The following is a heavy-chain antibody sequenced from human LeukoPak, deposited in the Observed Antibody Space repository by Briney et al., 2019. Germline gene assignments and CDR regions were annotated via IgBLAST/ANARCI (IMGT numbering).Heavy chain of an antibody. CDR1: GFTFRSYG. J-gene: IGHJ4*02. CDR2: ISYDGKNE. V-gene: IGHV3-30*18. D-gene: IGHD5-24*01. CDR3: AKQMAVDYFDY. Sequence: PWGSLRLSCAASGFTFRSYGMHWVRQAPGKGLEWVAVISYDGKNEYYTDSVKGRFTISRDNAKNTLYLQMNGLRAEDTAVYYCAKQMAVDYFDYWGQGTLVTVSS.